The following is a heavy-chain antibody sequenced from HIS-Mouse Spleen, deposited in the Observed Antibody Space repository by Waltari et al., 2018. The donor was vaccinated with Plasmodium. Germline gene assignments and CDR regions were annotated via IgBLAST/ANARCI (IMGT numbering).Heavy chain of an antibody. Sequence: EVQLVESGGGLVQPGGSLRLSCAASGFTFSSYWTGWVRQAPGKGLEWVANIKQDGSEKYYVDSVKGRFTISRDNAKNSLYLQMNSLRAEDTAVYYCASSWYWYFDLWGRGTLVTVSS. J-gene: IGHJ2*01. CDR1: GFTFSSYW. D-gene: IGHD6-13*01. V-gene: IGHV3-7*01. CDR3: ASSWYWYFDL. CDR2: IKQDGSEK.